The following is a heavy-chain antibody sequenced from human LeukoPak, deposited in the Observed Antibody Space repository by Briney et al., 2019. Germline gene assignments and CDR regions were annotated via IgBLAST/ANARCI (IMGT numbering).Heavy chain of an antibody. CDR2: IGADSGDTHGDT. V-gene: IGHV1-18*01. J-gene: IGHJ2*01. D-gene: IGHD4-11*01. Sequence: GASVKVSCKASGYRLRNHGISWVRQAPGQGPEWMGWIGADSGDTHGDTHYAEKLQGRVTMTTDTSTDTAYMDLRSLTSDDTAVYYCARGSSPYNWYFDLWGRGTLVTVSS. CDR1: GYRLRNHG. CDR3: ARGSSPYNWYFDL.